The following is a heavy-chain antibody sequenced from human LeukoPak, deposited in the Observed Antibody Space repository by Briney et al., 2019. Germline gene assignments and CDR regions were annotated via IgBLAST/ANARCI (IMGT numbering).Heavy chain of an antibody. D-gene: IGHD3-10*01. CDR2: ISSSSSYI. CDR1: GFTFSSYS. CDR3: ARDVSWFGELSFDY. J-gene: IGHJ4*02. Sequence: GGSLRLSCAASGFTFSSYSMNWVRQAPGKGLEWVSSISSSSSYIYYADSVKGRFTISRDNAKNSLYPQMNSLRAEDTAVYYCARDVSWFGELSFDYWGQGTLVTVSS. V-gene: IGHV3-21*01.